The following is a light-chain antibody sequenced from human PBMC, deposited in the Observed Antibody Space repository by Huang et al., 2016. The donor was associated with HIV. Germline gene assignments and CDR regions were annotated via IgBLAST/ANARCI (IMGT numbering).Light chain of an antibody. CDR2: AAS. J-gene: IGKJ1*01. Sequence: DIQMTQSPSSLSASVGDRVTIPCRASQGITNSLAWYQQRPGKTPKLLLYAASRLESGVPPRFSASGSGTNYTLTISSLQPEDFATYVCLQYYTTPRTFGQGTKVEIK. CDR3: LQYYTTPRT. V-gene: IGKV1-NL1*01. CDR1: QGITNS.